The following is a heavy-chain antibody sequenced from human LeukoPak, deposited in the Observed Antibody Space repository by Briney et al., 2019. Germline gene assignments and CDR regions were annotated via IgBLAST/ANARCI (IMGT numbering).Heavy chain of an antibody. D-gene: IGHD4-11*01. CDR1: GFTFSTYA. CDR3: ARKDDYRYYFDY. J-gene: IGHJ4*02. CDR2: ISYDGSNE. Sequence: PGGSLSLSCAASGFTFSTYAMHWVRQAPGKGLEWVALISYDGSNEYYADSMKGRFTISRDNSKNTLYLQMNSLRADDTAVYYCARKDDYRYYFDYWGQGTLVTVSS. V-gene: IGHV3-30-3*01.